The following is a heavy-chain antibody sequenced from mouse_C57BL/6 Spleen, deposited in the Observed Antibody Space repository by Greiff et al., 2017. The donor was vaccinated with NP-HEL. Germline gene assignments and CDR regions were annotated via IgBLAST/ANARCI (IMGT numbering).Heavy chain of an antibody. CDR2: IWSDGST. Sequence: VQGVESGPGLVAPSQSLSITCTASGFSLTSYGVHWVRQPPGKGLEWLVVIWSDGSTTYNSALKSRLSISKDNSKSQVFLKMNSLQTDDTAMYYCARHGGYGSSYGYFDVWGTGTTVTVSS. D-gene: IGHD1-1*01. J-gene: IGHJ1*03. CDR3: ARHGGYGSSYGYFDV. CDR1: GFSLTSYG. V-gene: IGHV2-6-1*01.